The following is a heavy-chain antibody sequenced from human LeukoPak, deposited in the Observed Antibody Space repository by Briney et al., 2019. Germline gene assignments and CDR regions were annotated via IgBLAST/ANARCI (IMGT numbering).Heavy chain of an antibody. V-gene: IGHV1-69*13. CDR2: IIPIFGTA. Sequence: SVKVSCKASGGTFSSYAISWVRQAPGRGLEWMGGIIPIFGTANYAQKFQGRVTITADESTSTAYMELSSLRSEDTAVYYCARDDFSQYQRHYFDYWGQGTLVTVSS. CDR3: ARDDFSQYQRHYFDY. CDR1: GGTFSSYA. J-gene: IGHJ4*02. D-gene: IGHD2-2*01.